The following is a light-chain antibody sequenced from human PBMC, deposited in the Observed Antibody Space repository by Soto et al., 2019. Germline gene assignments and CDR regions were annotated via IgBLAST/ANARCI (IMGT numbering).Light chain of an antibody. CDR3: QKYSSSPT. CDR2: GAS. Sequence: EIVLTQSPGTLSLSPGERATLSCRASQSVSSSYLAWYQQKPGQAPRLLIYGASSRATGIPDRFSGSGSGTDFTLTISRLEREDCAVYYCQKYSSSPTFGGGTNVEIK. CDR1: QSVSSSY. J-gene: IGKJ4*01. V-gene: IGKV3-20*01.